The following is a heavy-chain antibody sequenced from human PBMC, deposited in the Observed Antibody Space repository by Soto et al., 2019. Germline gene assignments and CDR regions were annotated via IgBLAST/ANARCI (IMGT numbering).Heavy chain of an antibody. Sequence: PGGSLRLSCAASGFTFSNYGMHWVRQAPGKGLEWVAVIWYDGSDKYYADSVKGRFTISRDNSKNTVYLQMNSLRAEDTAVYYCARDLDGYNPDYWGQGTLVTVSS. CDR1: GFTFSNYG. D-gene: IGHD5-12*01. CDR2: IWYDGSDK. CDR3: ARDLDGYNPDY. V-gene: IGHV3-33*01. J-gene: IGHJ4*02.